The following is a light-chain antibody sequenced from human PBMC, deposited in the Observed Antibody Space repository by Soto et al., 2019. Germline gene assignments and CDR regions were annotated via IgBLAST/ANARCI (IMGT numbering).Light chain of an antibody. CDR2: DVI. J-gene: IGLJ2*01. CDR3: SSYRGGSTLV. Sequence: QSALTQPASVSGSPGQSITISCTGTSSDVGGYNHVSWYQQHPGKAPRLMIYDVINRPSGVSNRFSGSRSGNTASLTISGLQADDAADYYCSSYRGGSTLVFGGGTKLTVL. V-gene: IGLV2-14*01. CDR1: SSDVGGYNH.